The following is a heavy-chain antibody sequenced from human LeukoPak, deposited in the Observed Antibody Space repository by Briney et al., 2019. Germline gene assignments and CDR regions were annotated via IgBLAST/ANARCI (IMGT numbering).Heavy chain of an antibody. J-gene: IGHJ4*02. CDR1: GFTFSSYA. V-gene: IGHV3-23*01. CDR3: AKDFPYGDYGVY. Sequence: GGSLKLSCAASGFTFSSYAMGWVRQAPGKGLQWVSTISSSGGSTYYADSVKGRFTISRDNSKNTLYLQMNSLRAEDTAVYYCAKDFPYGDYGVYWGQGTLVTVSS. CDR2: ISSSGGST. D-gene: IGHD4-17*01.